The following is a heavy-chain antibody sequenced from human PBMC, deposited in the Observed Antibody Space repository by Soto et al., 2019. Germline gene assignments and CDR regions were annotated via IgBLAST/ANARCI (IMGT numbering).Heavy chain of an antibody. CDR2: IKQDGSEK. D-gene: IGHD6-19*01. V-gene: IGHV3-7*02. J-gene: IGHJ4*02. CDR3: ARVYGIPVAGTLDF. Sequence: GGSLRLSCAASGFTFSSYWMSWVRQAPGKGLEWVANIKQDGSEKYYVDSVKGRFTISRDNAKNSLYLQMNSLRAEDTAVYYCARVYGIPVAGTLDFWGQGTLVTVPQ. CDR1: GFTFSSYW.